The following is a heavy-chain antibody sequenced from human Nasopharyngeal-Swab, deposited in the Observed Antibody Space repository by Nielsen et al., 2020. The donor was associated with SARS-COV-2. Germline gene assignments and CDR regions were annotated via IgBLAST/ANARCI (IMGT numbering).Heavy chain of an antibody. CDR3: ARMDFIASRDY. J-gene: IGHJ4*02. CDR1: GFSASYNY. D-gene: IGHD6-13*01. CDR2: IYSRGET. V-gene: IGHV3-53*01. Sequence: GGSLRLSCEVSGFSASYNYMSWVRQAPGRGLEWVAVIYSRGETHYTDSVRGRFTISRDNSKNMVNLQLNSLRAEDTAVYYCARMDFIASRDYWGQGTLVTVSS.